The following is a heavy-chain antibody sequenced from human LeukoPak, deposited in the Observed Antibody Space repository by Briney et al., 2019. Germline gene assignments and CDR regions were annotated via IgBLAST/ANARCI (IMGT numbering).Heavy chain of an antibody. CDR1: GGSISSYY. J-gene: IGHJ4*02. D-gene: IGHD6-13*01. V-gene: IGHV4-59*01. Sequence: SETLSLTCTVSGGSISSYYWSWIRQPPGKGLEWIGYIYYSGSTNYNPSLKSRATISVDTSKNQFSLKLSSVTAADTAVYYCARTIAAAATDPGYFDYWGRGTLVTVSS. CDR2: IYYSGST. CDR3: ARTIAAAATDPGYFDY.